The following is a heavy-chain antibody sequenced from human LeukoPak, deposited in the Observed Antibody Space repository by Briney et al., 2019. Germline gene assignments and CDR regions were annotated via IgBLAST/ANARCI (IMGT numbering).Heavy chain of an antibody. CDR2: ISSSSTYI. V-gene: IGHV3-21*01. CDR3: ARDYRRASGTYDY. D-gene: IGHD1-26*01. Sequence: GGSLRLSCAASGFTFSTYSMNWVRQAPGKGLEWVSSISSSSTYIYYADPVKGRFTVSRDNAKNSLYLQMNSLRAEDTAVYYCARDYRRASGTYDYWGQGTLITVSS. J-gene: IGHJ4*02. CDR1: GFTFSTYS.